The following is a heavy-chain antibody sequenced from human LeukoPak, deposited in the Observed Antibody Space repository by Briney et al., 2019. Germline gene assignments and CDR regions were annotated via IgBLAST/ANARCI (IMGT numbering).Heavy chain of an antibody. J-gene: IGHJ4*02. CDR2: ISGDGTRT. CDR1: GFTFSSYA. Sequence: GGSLRLSCAASGFTFSSYAMSWVRQVPGKGLEWVSVISGDGTRTYYADSVKGRFTTSRDNSKNTLYLEMSSLRVEDTAIYYCAKWPEGAMDYFDYWGQGTLVTVSS. CDR3: AKWPEGAMDYFDY. D-gene: IGHD3-16*01. V-gene: IGHV3-23*01.